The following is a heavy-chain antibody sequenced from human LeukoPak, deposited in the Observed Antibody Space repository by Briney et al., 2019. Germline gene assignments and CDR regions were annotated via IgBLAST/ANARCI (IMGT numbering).Heavy chain of an antibody. D-gene: IGHD6-19*01. CDR2: IYHSGST. CDR3: ARGGYSSGWYTKNV. CDR1: GYSLSSGYY. Sequence: SETLSLTCAVSGYSLSSGYYWGWIRQPPGKGLEGIGSIYHSGSTYYNPSLKSRVTISVDTSKNQFSLKLSSVTAADTAVYYCARGGYSSGWYTKNVWSQGTLVTVSS. J-gene: IGHJ4*02. V-gene: IGHV4-38-2*01.